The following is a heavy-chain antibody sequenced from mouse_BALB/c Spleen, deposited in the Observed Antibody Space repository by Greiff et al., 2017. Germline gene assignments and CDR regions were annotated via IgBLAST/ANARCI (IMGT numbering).Heavy chain of an antibody. CDR3: ARSYGYDELYYAMDY. CDR2: IWGDGST. D-gene: IGHD2-2*01. J-gene: IGHJ4*01. CDR1: GFSLTGYG. Sequence: VMLVESGPGLVAPSQSLSITCTVSGFSLTGYGVNWVRQPPGKGLEWLGMIWGDGSTDYNSALKSRLSISKDNSKSQVFLKMNSLQTDDTARYYCARSYGYDELYYAMDYWGQGTSVTVSS. V-gene: IGHV2-6-7*01.